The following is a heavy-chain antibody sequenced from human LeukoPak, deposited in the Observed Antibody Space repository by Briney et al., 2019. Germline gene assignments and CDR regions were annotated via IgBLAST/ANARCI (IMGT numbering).Heavy chain of an antibody. CDR1: GGSINSGSYY. CDR2: IYTSGST. CDR3: ARLERRDYYYYMDV. Sequence: SETLSLTCTVSGGSINSGSYYWSWIRQPAGKGLEWIGRIYTSGSTTYNPSLKSRVTISVDTSKNQFSLKLSSVTAADTAVYYCARLERRDYYYYMDVWGKGTTVTVCS. J-gene: IGHJ6*03. D-gene: IGHD1-1*01. V-gene: IGHV4-61*02.